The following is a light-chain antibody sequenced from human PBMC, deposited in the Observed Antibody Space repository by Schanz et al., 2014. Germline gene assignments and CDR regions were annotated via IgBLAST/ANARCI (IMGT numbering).Light chain of an antibody. J-gene: IGLJ3*02. Sequence: QSALTQPASVSGSPGQSITISCTGTSSDVGGYNYVTWYQQYPGKAPKVIIYDVSDRPSGVSNRFSGSKSGNMASLTISGLQAEDEADYYCSSYMSSSHWVFGGGTKLTVL. CDR3: SSYMSSSHWV. CDR2: DVS. V-gene: IGLV2-14*03. CDR1: SSDVGGYNY.